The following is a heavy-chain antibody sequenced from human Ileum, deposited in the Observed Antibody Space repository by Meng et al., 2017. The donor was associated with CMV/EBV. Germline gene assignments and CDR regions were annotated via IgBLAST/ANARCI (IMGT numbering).Heavy chain of an antibody. V-gene: IGHV3-23*01. Sequence: GGSLRLSCAASGFTFSSYPMNWVRQAPGKGLEWVSAISGSGGSTYYADSVKGRFTISRDNSKNTLYLQMNSLRAEDTAVYYCAKGYHYYDFWSGPQYVDAFDIWGQGTMVTVSS. D-gene: IGHD3-3*01. J-gene: IGHJ3*02. CDR3: AKGYHYYDFWSGPQYVDAFDI. CDR2: ISGSGGST. CDR1: GFTFSSYP.